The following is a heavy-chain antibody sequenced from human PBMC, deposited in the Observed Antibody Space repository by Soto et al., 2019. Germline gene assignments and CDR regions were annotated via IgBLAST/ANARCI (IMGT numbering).Heavy chain of an antibody. D-gene: IGHD4-17*01. J-gene: IGHJ3*02. CDR3: AKRLGGYGEGVLDI. CDR2: ISGSGDNT. V-gene: IGHV3-23*01. Sequence: GSLRLSCAASGFTFSNYDMNWVRLAPGKGLEWVSGISGSGDNTYYADSVRGHFSISRDNSKNTLYLQVNSLRAEDTALYYCAKRLGGYGEGVLDIWGQGTMVTVSS. CDR1: GFTFSNYD.